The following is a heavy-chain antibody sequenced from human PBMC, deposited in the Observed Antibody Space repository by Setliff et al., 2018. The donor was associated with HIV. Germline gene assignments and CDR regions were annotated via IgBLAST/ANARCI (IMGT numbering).Heavy chain of an antibody. J-gene: IGHJ3*02. D-gene: IGHD3-10*01. CDR2: IISILDIT. V-gene: IGHV1-69*10. Sequence: ASVKVSCKASGGTSSTHAMNWVRQAPGQGLEWMGQIISILDITTYAQQLQGRGTITADESTSTFYMELSSLRSADTAVYYCAGPRGDEAFDIWGQGTKVTVSS. CDR3: AGPRGDEAFDI. CDR1: GGTSSTHA.